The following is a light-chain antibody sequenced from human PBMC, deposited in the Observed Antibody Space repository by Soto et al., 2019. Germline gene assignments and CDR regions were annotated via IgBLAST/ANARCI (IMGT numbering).Light chain of an antibody. CDR2: TTS. V-gene: IGKV1-39*01. CDR1: QSISRY. CDR3: QQYYTTPT. J-gene: IGKJ2*01. Sequence: DIQMTQSPSSLSASVGDRVTITCRASQSISRYLNWYQHKPGKAPNLLIHTTSTLHSGVPSRFSGSGSGTDFTLTISRLQTEDFATYYCQQYYTTPTFGQGTKLEIK.